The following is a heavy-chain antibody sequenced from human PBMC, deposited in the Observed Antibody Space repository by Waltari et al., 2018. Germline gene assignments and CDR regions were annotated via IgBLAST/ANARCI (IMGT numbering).Heavy chain of an antibody. J-gene: IGHJ6*02. Sequence: QVQLVQSGAEVKKPGSSVKVSCKASGGTFSSYAISWVRQAPGQGLEWMGGIIPIFGTANYAQKFQGRVTITADESTSTAYMELSSLRSEDTAVYYCAVRSSGWPHFDYYYYGMDVWGQGTTVTVSS. V-gene: IGHV1-69*01. CDR1: GGTFSSYA. D-gene: IGHD6-19*01. CDR3: AVRSSGWPHFDYYYYGMDV. CDR2: IIPIFGTA.